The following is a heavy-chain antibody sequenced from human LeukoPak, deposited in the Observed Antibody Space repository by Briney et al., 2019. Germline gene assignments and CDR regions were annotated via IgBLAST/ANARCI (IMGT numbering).Heavy chain of an antibody. Sequence: SETLSLTCSVSGYSISSAYYWGWIRQPPGKGLEWIGTMYHSGSTNYNPSLKSRVTMSVDTSKNQFSLKLSSVTAADTAVYYWVRHLYLRNWFDPWGQGTLVTVSS. CDR2: MYHSGST. CDR1: GYSISSAYY. J-gene: IGHJ5*02. CDR3: VRHLYLRNWFDP. V-gene: IGHV4-38-2*02. D-gene: IGHD2-2*02.